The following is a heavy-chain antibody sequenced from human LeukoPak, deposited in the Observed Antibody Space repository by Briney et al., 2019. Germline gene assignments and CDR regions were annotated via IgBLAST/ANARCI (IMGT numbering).Heavy chain of an antibody. CDR3: ARVTGYRIEDYFDY. D-gene: IGHD6-13*01. CDR2: IYYSGST. V-gene: IGHV4-59*01. Sequence: PSETLSLTCTVSGGSISSYYWSWIRQPPGKGLEWIGYIYYSGSTNYNPSLKSRVTISVETSKNEFTLKLRSVTAADTAVYYCARVTGYRIEDYFDYWGQGTLVTVSS. CDR1: GGSISSYY. J-gene: IGHJ4*02.